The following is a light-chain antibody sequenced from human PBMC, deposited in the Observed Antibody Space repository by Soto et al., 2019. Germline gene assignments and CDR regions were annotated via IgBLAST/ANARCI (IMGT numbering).Light chain of an antibody. J-gene: IGKJ4*01. CDR1: QSISSY. V-gene: IGKV1-39*01. CDR2: AAS. Sequence: DIQMTQSPSSLSASVGDRVTITCRASQSISSYLNWYQQKPGKAPKLLIYAASSLQSGVPSRFSGRGSGTDFTLTISSLQPEDFANYYCQQSYSTPRLTFGGGTKVEIK. CDR3: QQSYSTPRLT.